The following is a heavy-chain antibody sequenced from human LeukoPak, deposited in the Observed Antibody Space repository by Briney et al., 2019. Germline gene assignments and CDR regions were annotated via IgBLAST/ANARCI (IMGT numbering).Heavy chain of an antibody. Sequence: HPGGSLRLSCAVSGITLSNYVMSWVRQAPGKGLEWVAGISGSGGGTNYADSVKGRFTISRDNPKNTLYLQMNSLRAEDTAVYFCAKRGVVIRVILVGFHKEAYYFDSWGQGALVTVSS. J-gene: IGHJ4*02. CDR3: AKRGVVIRVILVGFHKEAYYFDS. V-gene: IGHV3-23*01. CDR1: GITLSNYV. CDR2: ISGSGGGT. D-gene: IGHD3-22*01.